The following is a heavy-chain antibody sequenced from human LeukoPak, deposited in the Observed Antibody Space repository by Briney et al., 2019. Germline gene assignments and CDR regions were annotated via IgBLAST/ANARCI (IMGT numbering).Heavy chain of an antibody. CDR3: ASEGGIAAAGTEY. J-gene: IGHJ4*02. CDR1: GFTFSSYS. V-gene: IGHV3-48*01. CDR2: ISSSSSTI. D-gene: IGHD6-13*01. Sequence: PGGSLRLSCAASGFTFSSYSMNWVRQAPGKGLEWVSYISSSSSTIYYADSVKGRFTISRDNAKNSLYLQMNSLRAEDTAVYYCASEGGIAAAGTEYWGQGTLVTVSS.